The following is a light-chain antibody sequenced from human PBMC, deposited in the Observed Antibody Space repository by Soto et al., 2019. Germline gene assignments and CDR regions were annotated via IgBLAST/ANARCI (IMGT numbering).Light chain of an antibody. Sequence: QSALTQPASVSGSRGRSTTISCPGTSMDVGGYNYVSWYQHHPGKAPKLMIYDVTNRPSGVSNRFSGSKSGNTASLTISGLQAEDEADYYCSSYTSSSTLVVFGGGTKLTVL. CDR3: SSYTSSSTLVV. V-gene: IGLV2-14*03. CDR2: DVT. CDR1: SMDVGGYNY. J-gene: IGLJ2*01.